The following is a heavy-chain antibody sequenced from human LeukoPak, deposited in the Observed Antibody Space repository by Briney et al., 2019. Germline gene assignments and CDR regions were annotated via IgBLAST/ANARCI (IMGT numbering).Heavy chain of an antibody. D-gene: IGHD5-12*01. CDR3: ARPRGPLYYGMDV. V-gene: IGHV4-59*08. J-gene: IGHJ6*02. CDR1: GYSISSYY. CDR2: IYYTGST. Sequence: PSETLSLTCTVSGYSISSYYWSWIRQPPGKGLEWIGYIYYTGSTNYNPSLKSRVTISLDTSKNQFSLKLSSVTAADTAVYYCARPRGPLYYGMDVWGQGTTVTVSS.